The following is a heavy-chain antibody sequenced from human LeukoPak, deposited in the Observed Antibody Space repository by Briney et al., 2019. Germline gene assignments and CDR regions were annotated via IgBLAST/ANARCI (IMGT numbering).Heavy chain of an antibody. V-gene: IGHV1-69*13. J-gene: IGHJ5*02. D-gene: IGHD1-7*01. Sequence: SVKVSCKASGGTFSSYAISWVRQAPGQGLEWMGGIIPIFGTANYAQKFQGRVTITADESTSTAYMELSSLRSEDTAVYYCARDRTGTINWFDPWGQGTLVTISS. CDR1: GGTFSSYA. CDR2: IIPIFGTA. CDR3: ARDRTGTINWFDP.